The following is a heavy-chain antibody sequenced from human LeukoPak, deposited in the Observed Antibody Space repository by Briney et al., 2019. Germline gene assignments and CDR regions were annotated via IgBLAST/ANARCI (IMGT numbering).Heavy chain of an antibody. V-gene: IGHV3-30-3*01. CDR1: GFTFSSYA. Sequence: GGSLRLSCAASGFTFSSYAMHWVRQAPGKGLEWVALISYDGSNKYYADSVKSRFTISRDNSKNTLYLQMNSLRAEDTAVYYCARDFADLGYCISTSCGYFDYRGQGNLVTVSS. CDR2: ISYDGSNK. J-gene: IGHJ4*02. D-gene: IGHD2-2*01. CDR3: ARDFADLGYCISTSCGYFDY.